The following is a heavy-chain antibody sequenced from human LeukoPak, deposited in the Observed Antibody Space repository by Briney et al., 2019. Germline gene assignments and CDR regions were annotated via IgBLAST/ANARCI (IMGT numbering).Heavy chain of an antibody. V-gene: IGHV4-38-2*02. J-gene: IGHJ4*02. D-gene: IGHD5-24*01. Sequence: SGTLSLTCTVSGYSISSGYYWGWIRQPPGKGLEWIGSIYHSGSTYYNPSLKSRVTISVDTSKNQFSLKLSSVTAADTAVYYCARHYEATTDYWGQGTLVTVSS. CDR3: ARHYEATTDY. CDR1: GYSISSGYY. CDR2: IYHSGST.